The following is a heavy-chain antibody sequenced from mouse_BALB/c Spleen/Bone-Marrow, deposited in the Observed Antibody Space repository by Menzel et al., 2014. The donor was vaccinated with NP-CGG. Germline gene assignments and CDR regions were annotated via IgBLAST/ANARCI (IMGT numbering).Heavy chain of an antibody. Sequence: QVQLQQSGPELAKPGASVRISCKASGYTFTSYYIYWVRQRPGQGLEWIGWIYPGDFNTKYNEKFKGKATLTADKSSSTAYMQLSSLTSEDSAVYFCARKSQRAYDSMNYWGQGTSVTVSS. CDR3: ARKSQRAYDSMNY. J-gene: IGHJ4*01. V-gene: IGHV1S56*01. D-gene: IGHD2-4*01. CDR2: IYPGDFNT. CDR1: GYTFTSYY.